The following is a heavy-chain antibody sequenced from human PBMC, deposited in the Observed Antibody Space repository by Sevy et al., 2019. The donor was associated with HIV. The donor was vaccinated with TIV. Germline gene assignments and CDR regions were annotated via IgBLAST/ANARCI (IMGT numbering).Heavy chain of an antibody. D-gene: IGHD2-8*01. J-gene: IGHJ6*02. CDR2: IGWNGVSM. Sequence: GGSLRLSCAASGFTFDDYAMHWVRQAPGKGWGWSPGIGWNGVSMGFAEPGRGRFTISRDNAKNSLYLQMNSLRAEDTALYYCAKDKGYCTNGVCYTSYYYYGMDVWGQGTTVTVSS. CDR3: AKDKGYCTNGVCYTSYYYYGMDV. V-gene: IGHV3-9*01. CDR1: GFTFDDYA.